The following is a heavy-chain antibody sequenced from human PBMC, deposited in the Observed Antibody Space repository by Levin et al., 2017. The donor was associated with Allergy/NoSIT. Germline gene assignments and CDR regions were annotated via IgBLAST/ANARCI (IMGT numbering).Heavy chain of an antibody. CDR3: VKDFGYYDSSGYFDY. CDR2: ISSNGGST. CDR1: GFTFSSYA. J-gene: IGHJ4*02. Sequence: PGESLKISCSASGFTFSSYAMHWVRQAPGKGLEYVSDISSNGGSTYYADSVKGRFTISRDNSKNTLYLQMSSLRAEDTAVYYCVKDFGYYDSSGYFDYWGQGTLVTVSS. V-gene: IGHV3-64D*06. D-gene: IGHD3-22*01.